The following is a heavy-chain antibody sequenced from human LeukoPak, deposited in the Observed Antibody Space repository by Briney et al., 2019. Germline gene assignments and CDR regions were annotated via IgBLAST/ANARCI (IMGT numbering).Heavy chain of an antibody. CDR3: AREGTSGDFDY. Sequence: SETLSLTCTVSGGSISRYYWSWIRQPPGKGQEWIGYVYYSGSTNYNPSLKSRVTISVDTSKNQFSLKLNSVTAADTAVYYCAREGTSGDFDYWGQGTLVTVSS. CDR1: GGSISRYY. J-gene: IGHJ4*02. V-gene: IGHV4-59*01. CDR2: VYYSGST. D-gene: IGHD2-2*01.